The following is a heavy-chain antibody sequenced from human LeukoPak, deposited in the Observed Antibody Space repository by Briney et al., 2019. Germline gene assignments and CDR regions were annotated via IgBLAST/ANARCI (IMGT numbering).Heavy chain of an antibody. CDR1: GYTFTSYD. CDR3: ATLPDYYGSGSYNH. J-gene: IGHJ5*02. D-gene: IGHD3-10*01. CDR2: MNPNSGST. V-gene: IGHV1-8*01. Sequence: GASVKVSCKASGYTFTSYDINWVPQAPGQGLEWMGWMNPNSGSTGYAQKFQGRVTMTRNTAISTVYMELSDLRSEDTTVYYCATLPDYYGSGSYNHWCQRTLVTVTS.